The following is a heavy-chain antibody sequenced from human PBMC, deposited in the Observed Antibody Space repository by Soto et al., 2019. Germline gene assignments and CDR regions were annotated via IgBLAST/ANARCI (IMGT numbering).Heavy chain of an antibody. D-gene: IGHD1-26*01. Sequence: KTSETLSLTCTVSGASITYGGYSWSWIRQTPGKGLEWIGYINHLETTFYNPSFESRLSLSIDRAKNQFSLNLNSMSAADRAVYFCARGGGSDSFDYWGQGALVTVSS. CDR2: INHLETT. CDR1: GASITYGGYS. J-gene: IGHJ4*02. CDR3: ARGGGSDSFDY. V-gene: IGHV4-30-2*01.